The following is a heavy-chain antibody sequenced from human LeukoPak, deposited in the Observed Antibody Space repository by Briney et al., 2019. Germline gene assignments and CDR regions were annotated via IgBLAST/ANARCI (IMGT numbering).Heavy chain of an antibody. D-gene: IGHD1-20*01. CDR2: ISHIGST. CDR1: GGSFSSYY. J-gene: IGHJ4*02. V-gene: IGHV4-34*01. Sequence: SETLSLTCAVYGGSFSSYYWSWVRHPPAKGQGWIGEISHIGSTNYNQCLNSRVTISVDSSKNQFSLKLSSVTAADTAVYDCARGDGITGTQGRLDYWGQGTLVTVSS. CDR3: ARGDGITGTQGRLDY.